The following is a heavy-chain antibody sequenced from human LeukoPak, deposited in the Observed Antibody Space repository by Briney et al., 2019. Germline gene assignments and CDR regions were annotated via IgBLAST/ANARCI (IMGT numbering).Heavy chain of an antibody. CDR3: ARGQAQYQLLEWWFDP. V-gene: IGHV1-2*02. CDR2: INPNSGGT. J-gene: IGHJ5*02. CDR1: GGTFSSYA. D-gene: IGHD2-2*01. Sequence: ASVKVSCKASGGTFSSYAISWVRQAPGQGLEWMGWINPNSGGTNYAQKFQGRVTMTRDTSISTAYMELSRLRSDDTAVYYCARGQAQYQLLEWWFDPWGQGTLVTVSS.